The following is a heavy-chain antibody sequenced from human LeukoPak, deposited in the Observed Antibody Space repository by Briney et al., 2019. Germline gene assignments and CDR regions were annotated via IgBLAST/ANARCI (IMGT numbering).Heavy chain of an antibody. D-gene: IGHD6-6*01. V-gene: IGHV5-51*01. CDR1: GYSFTSYW. J-gene: IGHJ5*02. CDR3: ARSAARPLNWFDP. Sequence: GESLKISCKGSGYSFTSYWIGWVRQMPGKGLEWMGIIYPGDSDTRYSPSFQGRVTISADKSISTAYLQWSSLKASDTAMYYCARSAARPLNWFDPWGQGTLVTVSS. CDR2: IYPGDSDT.